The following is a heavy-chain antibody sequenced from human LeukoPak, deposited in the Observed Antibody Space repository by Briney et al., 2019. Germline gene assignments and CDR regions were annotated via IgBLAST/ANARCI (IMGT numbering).Heavy chain of an antibody. D-gene: IGHD5-12*01. V-gene: IGHV3-21*01. CDR2: ISSSSSYI. J-gene: IGHJ3*02. CDR1: GFPFSSYS. CDR3: AREHSGYENAFDI. Sequence: GSLRLSCAASGFPFSSYSMNWVRPAPGKGLEWVSSISSSSSYIYYADSVKGRFTISRDNAKNSLYLQMNSLRAEDTAVYYCAREHSGYENAFDIWGQGTMVTVSS.